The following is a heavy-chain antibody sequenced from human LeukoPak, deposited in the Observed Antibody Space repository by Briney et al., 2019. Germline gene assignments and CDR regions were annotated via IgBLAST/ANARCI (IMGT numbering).Heavy chain of an antibody. CDR2: ISTYSGDT. CDR1: HYSFINYG. V-gene: IGHV1-18*01. J-gene: IGHJ4*02. D-gene: IGHD3-22*01. Sequence: GASVTVSYKPGHYSFINYGLTWVRQAPGQRLGWMGWISTYSGDTNYAQNFQGRVTLTRDTSTSTTYMDLNNLTPDDTAVYYCARVEYSSGRGDYWGEGTLVTVSS. CDR3: ARVEYSSGRGDY.